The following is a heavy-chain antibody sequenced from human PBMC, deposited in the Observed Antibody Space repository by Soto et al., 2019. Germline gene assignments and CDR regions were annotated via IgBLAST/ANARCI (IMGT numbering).Heavy chain of an antibody. D-gene: IGHD6-13*01. Sequence: SETLSLTCTVSGGSINSGDYYTRWSRQQPGKGLEWIGYIYYSGSTYYNPSLKSRVTISLDTSKNQFSLKLSSATAADTAVYYCARDRMGAAAGYWGQGTLVTGPS. CDR2: IYYSGST. J-gene: IGHJ4*02. CDR3: ARDRMGAAAGY. V-gene: IGHV4-31*03. CDR1: GGSINSGDYY.